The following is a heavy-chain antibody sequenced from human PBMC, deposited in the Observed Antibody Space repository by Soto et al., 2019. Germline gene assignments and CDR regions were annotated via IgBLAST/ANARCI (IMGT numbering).Heavy chain of an antibody. D-gene: IGHD6-13*01. CDR3: AKRGIRRRGMDV. J-gene: IGHJ6*02. CDR1: GFTFSSYG. CDR2: ISYDGSNK. Sequence: GGSLRLSCAASGFTFSSYGMHWVRQAPGKGLEWVAVISYDGSNKYYADSVKGRFTISRDNSKNTLYLQMNSLRAEDTAVYYCAKRGIRRRGMDVWGQGTTVTVSS. V-gene: IGHV3-30*18.